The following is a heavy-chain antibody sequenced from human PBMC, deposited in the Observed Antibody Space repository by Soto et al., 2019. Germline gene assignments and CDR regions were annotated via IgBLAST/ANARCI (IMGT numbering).Heavy chain of an antibody. CDR3: ALEYYDFWSGPTQGFDP. CDR1: GYTFTSYG. D-gene: IGHD3-3*01. CDR2: ISAYNGNT. J-gene: IGHJ5*02. Sequence: ASVNVSCKASGYTFTSYGISWVRQAPGQGLEWMGWISAYNGNTNYAQKLQGRVTMTTDTSTSTAYMELRSLRSDDTAVYYCALEYYDFWSGPTQGFDPWGQGTLVTVSS. V-gene: IGHV1-18*01.